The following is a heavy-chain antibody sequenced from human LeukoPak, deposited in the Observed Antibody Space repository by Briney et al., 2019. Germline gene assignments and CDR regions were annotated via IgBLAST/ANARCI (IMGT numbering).Heavy chain of an antibody. V-gene: IGHV4-34*01. Sequence: SETLSLTCAVYGGSFSGYYWSWIRQPPGKGLEWIGEINHSGSTNYNPSLKSRVTISVDTSKNQFSLKLSSVTAADTAVYYCARALPVLLRFGELLFRGNSDWFDPWGQGTLVTVSS. D-gene: IGHD3-10*01. CDR2: INHSGST. CDR3: ARALPVLLRFGELLFRGNSDWFDP. CDR1: GGSFSGYY. J-gene: IGHJ5*02.